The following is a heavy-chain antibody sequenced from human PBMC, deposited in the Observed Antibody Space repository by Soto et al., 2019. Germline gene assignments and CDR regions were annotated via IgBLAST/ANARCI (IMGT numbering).Heavy chain of an antibody. D-gene: IGHD3-22*01. V-gene: IGHV3-9*01. CDR1: GFTFDDYA. Sequence: QPGGSLRLSCAASGFTFDDYAMHWVRQAPGKGLEWVSGISWNSGSIGYADSVKGRFTIFRDNAKNSLYLQMNSLRAEDTALYYCAKDNAGFSSGYYSVYFDYWGQGTLVTVSS. CDR2: ISWNSGSI. CDR3: AKDNAGFSSGYYSVYFDY. J-gene: IGHJ4*02.